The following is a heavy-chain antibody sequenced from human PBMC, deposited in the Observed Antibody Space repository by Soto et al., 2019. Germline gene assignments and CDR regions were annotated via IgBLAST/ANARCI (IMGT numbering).Heavy chain of an antibody. D-gene: IGHD2-15*01. CDR1: GGTFSGYA. CDR3: ARAATPGIFRPNWFDP. V-gene: IGHV1-69*06. J-gene: IGHJ5*02. CDR2: IIPIFGTA. Sequence: EASVKVSCKASGGTFSGYAISWVRQAPGQGLEWMGGIIPIFGTANYAQKFQGRVTITADKSTSTAYMELSSLRSEDTAVYYCARAATPGIFRPNWFDPWGQGTLVTVSS.